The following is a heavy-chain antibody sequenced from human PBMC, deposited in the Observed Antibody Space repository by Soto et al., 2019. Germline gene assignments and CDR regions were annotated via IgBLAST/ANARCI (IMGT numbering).Heavy chain of an antibody. CDR1: GYDFTNYF. Sequence: ASVKVSCKASGYDFTNYFIHWVRQAPGQGLEWMGVINPSNGNTIYAQQFQGGVTMTRDASTNTVYLEVASLTSEDTAMFYCARISGTTKADYWGQGTLVTVSS. D-gene: IGHD3-10*01. CDR2: INPSNGNT. CDR3: ARISGTTKADY. V-gene: IGHV1-46*03. J-gene: IGHJ4*02.